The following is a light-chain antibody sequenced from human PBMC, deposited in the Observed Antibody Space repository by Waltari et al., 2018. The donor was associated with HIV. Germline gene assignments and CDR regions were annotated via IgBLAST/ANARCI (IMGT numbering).Light chain of an antibody. V-gene: IGLV1-40*01. Sequence: QSVLTQPPSVSGAPGQRVTISCTGSRSNIGAGYDVHWYQQLPGTAPKLLIYDNTIRPSGVPDRISGSKSGTSASLAITGLQAEDEADYYCQSYDSSLSGYVFGTGTKVTVL. CDR2: DNT. CDR3: QSYDSSLSGYV. J-gene: IGLJ1*01. CDR1: RSNIGAGYD.